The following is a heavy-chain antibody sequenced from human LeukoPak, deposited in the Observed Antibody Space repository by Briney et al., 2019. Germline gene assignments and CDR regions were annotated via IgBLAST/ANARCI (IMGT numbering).Heavy chain of an antibody. CDR2: INPNSGGT. Sequence: ASVKVSCKASGYTFTGHYMHWVRQAPGQGLEWMGWINPNSGGTNHAQKFQGRVTMTRDTSITTAHMELSRLRSDDTAVYYCASLNLPDSSGYYDDWGQGTLVTVSS. D-gene: IGHD3-22*01. J-gene: IGHJ4*02. CDR3: ASLNLPDSSGYYDD. CDR1: GYTFTGHY. V-gene: IGHV1-2*02.